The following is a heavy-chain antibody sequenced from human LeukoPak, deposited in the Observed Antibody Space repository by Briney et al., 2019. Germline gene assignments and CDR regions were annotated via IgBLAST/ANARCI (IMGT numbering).Heavy chain of an antibody. CDR3: ARHQSWSGYYPRPLDY. V-gene: IGHV4-34*01. J-gene: IGHJ4*02. Sequence: SETLSLTCAVYGGSFSDYYWSWIRQPPGKGLEWIGEINHSGSTYYNPSLKSRITISVDTSKIQFSLRLSSVTAADTAVYYCARHQSWSGYYPRPLDYWGQGTLVTVSA. CDR1: GGSFSDYY. CDR2: INHSGST. D-gene: IGHD3-3*01.